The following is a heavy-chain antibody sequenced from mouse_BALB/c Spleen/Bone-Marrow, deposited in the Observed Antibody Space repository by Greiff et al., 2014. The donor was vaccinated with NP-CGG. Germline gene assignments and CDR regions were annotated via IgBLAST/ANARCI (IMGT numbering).Heavy chain of an antibody. J-gene: IGHJ2*01. V-gene: IGHV14-1*02. CDR1: GFNIKDYY. CDR2: IDPENGNT. CDR3: VAYYRYEYYFDY. D-gene: IGHD2-14*01. Sequence: EVQLVESGAELVRPGALVKLSCKASGFNIKDYYMHWVKQRPEQGLEWIGWIDPENGNTIYDPKFQGEASITADTSSNTAYLQLSSLTSEDTAVYYCVAYYRYEYYFDYWGQGTTLTVSS.